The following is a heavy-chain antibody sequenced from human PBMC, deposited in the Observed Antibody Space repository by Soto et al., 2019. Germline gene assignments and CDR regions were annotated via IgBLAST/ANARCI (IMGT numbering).Heavy chain of an antibody. CDR1: GFTVTPYA. J-gene: IGHJ4*02. Sequence: GGALRLSSPPSGFTVTPYARICVRHAPGKGLEWVSAISGSGDSTYYADSVKGRFTISRDNSKNTLYLQMSSLRAEDTAIYYCAKDSFINLRGYDSYWGQGTLVTVSS. CDR3: AKDSFINLRGYDSY. V-gene: IGHV3-23*01. CDR2: ISGSGDST. D-gene: IGHD5-12*01.